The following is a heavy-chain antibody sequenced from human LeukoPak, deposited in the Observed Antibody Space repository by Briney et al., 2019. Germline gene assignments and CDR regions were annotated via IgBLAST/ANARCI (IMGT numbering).Heavy chain of an antibody. J-gene: IGHJ4*02. D-gene: IGHD1-26*01. CDR3: ARWGLGPSFDY. CDR1: GFTFSAYS. Sequence: GGSLRLSCAASGFTFSAYSMNWVRQAPGKGLEWVSYISGGSSTIYYTDSVKGRFTISRDNAKKSLYLQLNSLRVEDTAVYYCARWGLGPSFDYWGQGTRVTVSS. V-gene: IGHV3-48*04. CDR2: ISGGSSTI.